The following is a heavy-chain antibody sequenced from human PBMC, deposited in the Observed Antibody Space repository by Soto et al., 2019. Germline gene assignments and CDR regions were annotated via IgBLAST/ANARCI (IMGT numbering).Heavy chain of an antibody. CDR3: AREYCSCGSCYGYFDY. Sequence: ASVKVSCKASGYTFTSYGISWVRQAPGQGLEWMGWISAYNGNTNYAQKLQGRVTMTTDTSTSTAYMELRSPRSDDTAVYYCAREYCSCGSCYGYFDYWGQGTLVTVSS. CDR1: GYTFTSYG. V-gene: IGHV1-18*01. J-gene: IGHJ4*02. D-gene: IGHD2-15*01. CDR2: ISAYNGNT.